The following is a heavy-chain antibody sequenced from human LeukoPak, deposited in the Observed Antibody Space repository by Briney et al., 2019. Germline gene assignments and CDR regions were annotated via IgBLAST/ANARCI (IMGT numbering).Heavy chain of an antibody. Sequence: SETLSLTCTVSGGSISSGDYYWSWIRQPPGKGLEWIGYIYYSGSTYYNPSPKSRVTISVDTSKNQFSLKLSSVTAADTAVYYCARVVDGSGYFDYWGQGTLVTVSS. CDR3: ARVVDGSGYFDY. CDR1: GGSISSGDYY. D-gene: IGHD3-10*01. V-gene: IGHV4-30-4*08. J-gene: IGHJ4*02. CDR2: IYYSGST.